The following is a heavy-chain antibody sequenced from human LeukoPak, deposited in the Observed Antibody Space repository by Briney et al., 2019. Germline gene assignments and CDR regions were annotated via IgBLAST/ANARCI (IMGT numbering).Heavy chain of an antibody. Sequence: SVKVSCKASGGSFSSYAISWVRQAPGQGLEWMGRIILIFGTAKYAQKFQGRVTITTDECTSTAYMEVSRLRSEDTAVYYCARIAYCGADCHAFDVWGQGTMVIVSS. CDR3: ARIAYCGADCHAFDV. D-gene: IGHD2-21*01. CDR1: GGSFSSYA. J-gene: IGHJ3*01. CDR2: IILIFGTA. V-gene: IGHV1-69*05.